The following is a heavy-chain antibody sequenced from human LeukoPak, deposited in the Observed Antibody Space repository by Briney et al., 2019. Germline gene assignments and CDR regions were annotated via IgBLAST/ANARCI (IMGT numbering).Heavy chain of an antibody. Sequence: GGSLRLSCAASGFTFNTYGMTWVRQAPGKGLECVSSITDTGEHTHYADPVKRRFTISRDNSKNTLYLQMNSLRVEDTALYYCTKAHWADNWGQGTLVTVSS. CDR1: GFTFNTYG. CDR3: TKAHWADN. CDR2: ITDTGEHT. D-gene: IGHD7-27*01. J-gene: IGHJ4*02. V-gene: IGHV3-23*01.